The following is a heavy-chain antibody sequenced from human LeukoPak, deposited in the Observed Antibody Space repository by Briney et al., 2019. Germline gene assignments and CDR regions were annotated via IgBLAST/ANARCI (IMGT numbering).Heavy chain of an antibody. Sequence: RTGGSLRLSCAASGFSFRSYGMHWVRQAPGKGLEWVAVIWYDGSNKYYADSVKGRFTISRDNSKKTLYLQMNSLRAEDTAVYYCASGRAVDRSYYFDYWGQGTLVTVSS. CDR2: IWYDGSNK. CDR3: ASGRAVDRSYYFDY. J-gene: IGHJ4*02. D-gene: IGHD1-14*01. V-gene: IGHV3-33*01. CDR1: GFSFRSYG.